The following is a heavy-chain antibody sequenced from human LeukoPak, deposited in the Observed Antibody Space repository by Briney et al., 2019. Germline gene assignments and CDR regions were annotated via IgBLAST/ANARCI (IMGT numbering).Heavy chain of an antibody. CDR1: GFTFSSYE. V-gene: IGHV3-48*03. CDR3: ARGTTPEGFDY. J-gene: IGHJ4*02. Sequence: QPGGSLRLSCAASGFTFSSYEMNWVRQAPGKGLEWVSYISSSGSTIYYADSVKGRFTISRDNAKNSLYLRMNTLRAEDTTVYYCARGTTPEGFDYWGQGTLVTVSS. CDR2: ISSSGSTI. D-gene: IGHD4-17*01.